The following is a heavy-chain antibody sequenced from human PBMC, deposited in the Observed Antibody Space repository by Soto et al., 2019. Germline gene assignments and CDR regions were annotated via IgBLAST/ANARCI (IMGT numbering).Heavy chain of an antibody. CDR2: IYYSGST. Sequence: SGTLSLTCTVSGGSISSGGYYWSWIRQHPGKGLEWIGYIYYSGSTYYNPSLKSRVTISVDTSKNQFSLKLSSVTAADTAVYYCATYDSSDYYSGSPIGWFDPWGQGTLVTVSS. J-gene: IGHJ5*02. CDR3: ATYDSSDYYSGSPIGWFDP. D-gene: IGHD3-22*01. V-gene: IGHV4-31*03. CDR1: GGSISSGGYY.